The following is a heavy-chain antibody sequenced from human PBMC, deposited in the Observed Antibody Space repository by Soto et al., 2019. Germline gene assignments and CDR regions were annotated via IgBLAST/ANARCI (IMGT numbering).Heavy chain of an antibody. V-gene: IGHV1-18*01. D-gene: IGHD2-2*02. Sequence: QVQLVQSGAEVKKPGASVKVSCKASGYTFTSYGISWVRQAPGQGLEWMGWISAYNGNTNYAQKLQGKVTMTTDTSTSTAYMELRSLRSDDTAVYYCAKDRVLVPAAIRDDYYYGMDVWGQGTTVTVSS. CDR1: GYTFTSYG. CDR3: AKDRVLVPAAIRDDYYYGMDV. J-gene: IGHJ6*02. CDR2: ISAYNGNT.